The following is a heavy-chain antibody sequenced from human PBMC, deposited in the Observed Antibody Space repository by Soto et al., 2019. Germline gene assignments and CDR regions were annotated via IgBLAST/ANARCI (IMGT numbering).Heavy chain of an antibody. CDR2: IIPIFGTA. D-gene: IGHD5-18*01. V-gene: IGHV1-69*12. Sequence: QVQLVQSGAEMKKPGSSVKVSCKASGGTFSSYAISWVRQAPGQGLEWMGGIIPIFGTANYAQKFQGRVTITADESTSTAYMELSSLRSEDTAVYYCAREDVDTAMVTGYYYYGMDVWGQGTTVTVSS. CDR3: AREDVDTAMVTGYYYYGMDV. CDR1: GGTFSSYA. J-gene: IGHJ6*02.